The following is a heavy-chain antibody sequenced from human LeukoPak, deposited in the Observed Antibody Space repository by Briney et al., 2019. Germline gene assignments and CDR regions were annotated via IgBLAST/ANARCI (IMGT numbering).Heavy chain of an antibody. CDR2: MNPNSGNT. CDR1: GYTFTSYD. Sequence: ASVKVSCKASGYTFTSYDINWVRQATGQGLEWMGWMNPNSGNTGYAQKFQGRVTMTRNTSISTAYMELSSLRSEDTAVYYCAKDTGLDYYDSSGLDYWGQGTLVTVSS. J-gene: IGHJ4*02. CDR3: AKDTGLDYYDSSGLDY. V-gene: IGHV1-8*01. D-gene: IGHD3-22*01.